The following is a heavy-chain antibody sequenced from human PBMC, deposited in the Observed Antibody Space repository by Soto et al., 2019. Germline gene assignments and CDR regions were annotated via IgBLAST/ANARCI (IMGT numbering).Heavy chain of an antibody. Sequence: SETLSLTCTVSGGSISSYYWSWIRQPPGKGLEWIGYIYYSGSTNYNPSLKSRVTISVDTSKNQFSLKLSSVTAADTAVYYCARRKDSGYDPGFWFDPWGQGTLVTVSS. CDR1: GGSISSYY. V-gene: IGHV4-59*01. D-gene: IGHD5-12*01. CDR3: ARRKDSGYDPGFWFDP. CDR2: IYYSGST. J-gene: IGHJ5*02.